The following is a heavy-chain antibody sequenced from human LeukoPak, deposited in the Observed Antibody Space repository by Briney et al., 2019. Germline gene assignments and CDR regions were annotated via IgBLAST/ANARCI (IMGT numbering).Heavy chain of an antibody. CDR2: ISSSGGST. CDR1: GFTFSDSY. Sequence: PGGSLRLSCAASGFTFSDSYMSWIRQAPGEGLEWLSYISSSGGSTYYAVSVKGRFTISRDNANNSLYLQMNSLRADDTAIYYCATGKRRYSNWGQGTLVTVSS. J-gene: IGHJ4*02. CDR3: ATGKRRYSN. V-gene: IGHV3-11*01. D-gene: IGHD3-9*01.